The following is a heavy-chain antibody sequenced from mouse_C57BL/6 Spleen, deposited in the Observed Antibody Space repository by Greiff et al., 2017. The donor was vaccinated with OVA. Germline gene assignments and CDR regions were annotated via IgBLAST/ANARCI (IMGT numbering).Heavy chain of an antibody. Sequence: EVQRVESGGGLVKPGGSLKLSCAASGFTFSDYGMHWVRQAPEKGLEWVAYISSGSSTIYYADTVKGRFTISRDNAKNTLFLQMTSLRSEDTAMYYCARDPYGRDFDYWGQGTTLTVSS. CDR1: GFTFSDYG. CDR2: ISSGSSTI. D-gene: IGHD1-1*01. CDR3: ARDPYGRDFDY. J-gene: IGHJ2*01. V-gene: IGHV5-17*01.